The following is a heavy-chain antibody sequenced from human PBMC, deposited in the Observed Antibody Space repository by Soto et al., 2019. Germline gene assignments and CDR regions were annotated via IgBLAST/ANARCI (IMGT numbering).Heavy chain of an antibody. D-gene: IGHD3-16*02. CDR2: IKSKIDGGTT. CDR1: GFTFSNAW. Sequence: EVQLVESGGGFVKPGGSLRLSCAASGFTFSNAWMSWVRQAPGKGLEWVARIKSKIDGGTTDHAAPVKGRFTISRYDSEDTLYLQMNSLETEDTAVYYCTTYDYILGSDRYRWAYWGKGALVTVSS. V-gene: IGHV3-15*01. J-gene: IGHJ4*02. CDR3: TTYDYILGSDRYRWAY.